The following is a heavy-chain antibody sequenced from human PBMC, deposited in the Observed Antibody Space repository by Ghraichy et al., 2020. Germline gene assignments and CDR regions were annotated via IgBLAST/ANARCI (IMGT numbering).Heavy chain of an antibody. Sequence: SETLSLTCTVSGGSINSNTYFWGWIRQPPGKGLEWIGSGSSYYNPSLKSRVTIFIDTSKNQFSLTLRSVTAADTAVYYCARLTRGAGAAAGSMIDHWGQGTLVTVSS. CDR2: GSS. CDR1: GGSINSNTYF. CDR3: ARLTRGAGAAAGSMIDH. J-gene: IGHJ4*02. D-gene: IGHD6-13*01. V-gene: IGHV4-39*01.